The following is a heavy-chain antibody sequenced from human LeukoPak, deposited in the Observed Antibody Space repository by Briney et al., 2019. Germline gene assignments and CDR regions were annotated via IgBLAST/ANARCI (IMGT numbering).Heavy chain of an antibody. D-gene: IGHD3-10*01. CDR3: ASAYGSGSYYRFDY. V-gene: IGHV1-24*01. CDR1: GYTLTELS. J-gene: IGHJ4*02. CDR2: FDPEDGET. Sequence: ASVKVSCKVSGYTLTELSMHWVRQAPGKGLEWMGGFDPEDGETIYAQKFQGRVTITTDESTSTAYMELSSLRSEDTAVYYCASAYGSGSYYRFDYWGQGTLVTVSS.